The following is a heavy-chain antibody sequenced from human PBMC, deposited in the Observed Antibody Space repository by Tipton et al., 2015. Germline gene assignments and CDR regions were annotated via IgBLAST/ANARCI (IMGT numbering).Heavy chain of an antibody. Sequence: TLSLTCDVSGYSISSGYYWGWIRQPPGKGLEWIGEISQSGNTNYNPSLKSRVTISVDTSKTQFSLKMRSVTATDTAVYYCARARGRHGGLFDSWGQGTLVTVSS. CDR2: ISQSGNT. J-gene: IGHJ4*02. CDR1: GYSISSGYY. D-gene: IGHD4-23*01. V-gene: IGHV4-38-2*01. CDR3: ARARGRHGGLFDS.